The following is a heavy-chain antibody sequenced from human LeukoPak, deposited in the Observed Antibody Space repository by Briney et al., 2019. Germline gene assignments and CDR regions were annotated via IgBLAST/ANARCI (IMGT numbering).Heavy chain of an antibody. CDR2: IYYSGST. CDR1: GGSVSSSSSY. Sequence: SETLSLTCTVSGGSVSSSSSYWGWIRQPPGKGLEWIGSIYYSGSTHYNPSLKSRVTISVDTSKNQFSLKLGSVTAADTAVYCCASPDLSNGRLYYFDYWGQGTLVTVSS. CDR3: ASPDLSNGRLYYFDY. D-gene: IGHD4-11*01. V-gene: IGHV4-39*01. J-gene: IGHJ4*02.